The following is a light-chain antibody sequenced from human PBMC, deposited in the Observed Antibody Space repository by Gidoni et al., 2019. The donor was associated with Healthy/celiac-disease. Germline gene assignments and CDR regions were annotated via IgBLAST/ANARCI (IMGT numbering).Light chain of an antibody. CDR1: SSDVGGYNY. J-gene: IGLJ1*01. CDR2: EVS. V-gene: IGLV2-8*01. CDR3: SSYAGSNNLV. Sequence: VTISCTGTSSDVGGYNYVSWYQQHPGKAPKLMIYEVSKRPSGVPDRFSGSKSGNTASLTVSGLQAEDEADYYCSSYAGSNNLVFGTGSKVTVL.